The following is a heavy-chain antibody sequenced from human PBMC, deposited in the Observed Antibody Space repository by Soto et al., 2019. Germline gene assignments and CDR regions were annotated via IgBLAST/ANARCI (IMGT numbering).Heavy chain of an antibody. V-gene: IGHV3-13*01. CDR1: GFTFSSYD. CDR2: IGTAGDT. J-gene: IGHJ6*02. Sequence: PGGSLRLSCAASGFTFSSYDMHWVRQATGKGLEWVSAIGTAGDTYYPGSVKGRFTISRENAKNSLYLQMNSLRAEDTAVYYCARRSSWYPALYGMDVWGQGTTVTVSS. D-gene: IGHD6-13*01. CDR3: ARRSSWYPALYGMDV.